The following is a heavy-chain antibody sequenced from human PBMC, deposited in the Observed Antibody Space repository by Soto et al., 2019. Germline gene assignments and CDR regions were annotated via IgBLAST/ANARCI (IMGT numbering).Heavy chain of an antibody. D-gene: IGHD3-16*01. J-gene: IGHJ3*01. CDR2: ISGTGRST. CDR3: AKNMLSGAAPDAFDV. CDR1: GLTFSSYA. Sequence: EVQLLESGGGLVQPGGSLRLSCAASGLTFSSYAMSWVRQAPGEGLQWVSLISGTGRSTNYADSVKGRFTISRDNSKNTVYLQLNSLRAEDTAVYFCAKNMLSGAAPDAFDVWGQGKMVTVSS. V-gene: IGHV3-23*01.